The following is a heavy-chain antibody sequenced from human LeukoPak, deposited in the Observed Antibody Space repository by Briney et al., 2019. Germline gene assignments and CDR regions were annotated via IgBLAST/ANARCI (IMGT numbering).Heavy chain of an antibody. Sequence: SETLSLTCTASGGSISSGSYYWSWIRQPAGKGLEWIGRIYTSGSTNYNPSLKSRVTISVDTSKNQFSLKLSSVTAADTAVYYCARFSGMGNFDYWGQGTLVTVSS. CDR1: GGSISSGSYY. J-gene: IGHJ4*02. D-gene: IGHD1-14*01. CDR3: ARFSGMGNFDY. V-gene: IGHV4-61*02. CDR2: IYTSGST.